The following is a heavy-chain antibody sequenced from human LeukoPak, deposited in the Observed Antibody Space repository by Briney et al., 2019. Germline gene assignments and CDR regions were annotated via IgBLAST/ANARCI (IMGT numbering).Heavy chain of an antibody. V-gene: IGHV4-59*01. CDR1: GGSISNYY. Sequence: PSETLSLTCTVSGGSISNYYWTWIRQPPGKGLEWIGYIYYSGSTNYNPSLRSRATISVDTSKKQFSLNLSSVTAADTVLYYCARVATMVRGSNGMDVWGKGTTVTVSS. CDR3: ARVATMVRGSNGMDV. CDR2: IYYSGST. D-gene: IGHD3-10*01. J-gene: IGHJ6*04.